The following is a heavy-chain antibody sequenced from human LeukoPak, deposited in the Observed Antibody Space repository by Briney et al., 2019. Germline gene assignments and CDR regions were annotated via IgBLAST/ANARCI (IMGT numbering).Heavy chain of an antibody. CDR2: IYYSGST. Sequence: SETLSLTCTVSGGSISSSSYYWGWIRQPPGKGLEWIGSIYYSGSTYYNPSLKSRVTMSVDTSKNQFSLKLSSVTAADTAVYYGARERKFTYYYDSSGYYFPFDIWGQGTMDTVSS. CDR3: ARERKFTYYYDSSGYYFPFDI. D-gene: IGHD3-22*01. J-gene: IGHJ3*02. V-gene: IGHV4-39*02. CDR1: GGSISSSSYY.